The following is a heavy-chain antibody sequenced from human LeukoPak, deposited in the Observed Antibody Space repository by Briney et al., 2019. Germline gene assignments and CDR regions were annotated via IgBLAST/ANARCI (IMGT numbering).Heavy chain of an antibody. J-gene: IGHJ4*02. CDR1: GGSITTGSYY. CDR2: IYSSGST. V-gene: IGHV4-61*02. CDR3: ARVDVSTWSHFDN. Sequence: SETLSLTCTVSGGSITTGSYYWSWIRQPTGKALEWIGRIYSSGSTNYNPSLKSRVTISVDTSNNQFSLNLNYVIAADTAVYYCARVDVSTWSHFDNWGQGTLVTVSS. D-gene: IGHD6-13*01.